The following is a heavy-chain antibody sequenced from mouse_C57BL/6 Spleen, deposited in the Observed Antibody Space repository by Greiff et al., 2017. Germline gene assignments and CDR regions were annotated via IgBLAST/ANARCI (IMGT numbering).Heavy chain of an antibody. CDR2: IDPSDSET. CDR3: ARSGYDYDVAWFAY. Sequence: VQLQQPGAELVRPGSSVKLSCKASGYTFTSYWMHWVKQRPIQGLEWIGNIDPSDSETHYNQKFKDKATLTVDKSSSTGYMQLSSLTSEDSAVYYCARSGYDYDVAWFAYWGQGTLVTVSA. D-gene: IGHD2-4*01. V-gene: IGHV1-52*01. CDR1: GYTFTSYW. J-gene: IGHJ3*01.